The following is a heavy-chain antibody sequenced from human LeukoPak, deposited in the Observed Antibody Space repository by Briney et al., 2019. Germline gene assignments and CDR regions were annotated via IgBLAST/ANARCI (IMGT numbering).Heavy chain of an antibody. Sequence: SETLSLTCTVSGAXISSYYWSWIRQPPGKGLEWIGYIYYSGSTNYNPSLKSRVTISVDTSKNQFSLKLSSVTAADTAVYYCAREMWDGDSSGYYARFDYWGQGTLVTVSS. CDR2: IYYSGST. V-gene: IGHV4-59*01. CDR1: GAXISSYY. D-gene: IGHD3-22*01. CDR3: AREMWDGDSSGYYARFDY. J-gene: IGHJ4*02.